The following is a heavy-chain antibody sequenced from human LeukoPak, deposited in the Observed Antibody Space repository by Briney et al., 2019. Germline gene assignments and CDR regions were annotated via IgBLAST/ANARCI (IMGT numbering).Heavy chain of an antibody. CDR3: ARGPYSSFLDY. Sequence: SETLSLTCTVSGGSISPYHWSWIRQPPGMGLEWIGCIFYSGSTNYNPSLKSRVSISIDTSKNQFSLRLSSVTAADTAVYYCARGPYSSFLDYWGQGTLVTVSS. CDR1: GGSISPYH. V-gene: IGHV4-59*01. D-gene: IGHD6-6*01. CDR2: IFYSGST. J-gene: IGHJ4*02.